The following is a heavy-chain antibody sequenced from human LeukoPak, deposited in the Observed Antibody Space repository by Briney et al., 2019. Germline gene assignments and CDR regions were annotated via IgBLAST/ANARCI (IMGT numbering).Heavy chain of an antibody. CDR2: ISAYNGNT. CDR1: GATFSSDS. CDR3: ARAGRGYYDFWSGYYRFDY. V-gene: IGHV1-18*01. Sequence: ASVKVSCKASGATFSSDSVSWVRQAPGQGLEWMGWISAYNGNTNYAQKLQGRVTMTTDTSTSTAYMELRSLRSDDTAVYYCARAGRGYYDFWSGYYRFDYWGQGTLVTVSS. D-gene: IGHD3-3*01. J-gene: IGHJ4*02.